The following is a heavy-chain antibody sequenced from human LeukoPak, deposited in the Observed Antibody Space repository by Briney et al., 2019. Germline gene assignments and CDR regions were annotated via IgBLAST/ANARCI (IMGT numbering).Heavy chain of an antibody. J-gene: IGHJ3*02. V-gene: IGHV3-53*01. CDR3: ARDRPYYYGSGSYYNVNAFDI. Sequence: GGSLRLSCAASGFTVSSNYMSWVRQAPGKGLEWVSVIYSGGSTYYADSVKGRFTISRDNSKNTLYLQMNSLRAEDTAVYYCARDRPYYYGSGSYYNVNAFDIWGQGTMVTVSS. CDR2: IYSGGST. CDR1: GFTVSSNY. D-gene: IGHD3-10*01.